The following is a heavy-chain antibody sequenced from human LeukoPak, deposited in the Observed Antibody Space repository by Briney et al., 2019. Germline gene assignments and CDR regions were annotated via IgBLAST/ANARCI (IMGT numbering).Heavy chain of an antibody. CDR1: GGSISDYS. Sequence: SETRSLTCTVSGGSISDYSWSWIRQPPGKGLEWIGNLYYNGSANHNPSLKSRVTISSDTSKNQFSLKLTSVTAADTAVYYCARAGGIRTAALDLDYWGQGTLVTVSS. V-gene: IGHV4-59*01. J-gene: IGHJ4*02. D-gene: IGHD6-25*01. CDR3: ARAGGIRTAALDLDY. CDR2: LYYNGSA.